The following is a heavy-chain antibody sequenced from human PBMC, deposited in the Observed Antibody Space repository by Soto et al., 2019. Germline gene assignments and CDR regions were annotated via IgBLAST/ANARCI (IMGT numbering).Heavy chain of an antibody. CDR3: ARDEVTATNYYYGMDV. J-gene: IGHJ6*02. CDR1: GGTFSSCA. CDR2: IIPIFGTA. Sequence: SVKVSCKASGGTFSSCAISWVRQAPGQGLEWMGGIIPIFGTANYAQKFQGRVTITADESTSTAYMELSSLRSEDTAVYYCARDEVTATNYYYGMDVWGQGTTVTVSS. V-gene: IGHV1-69*13. D-gene: IGHD2-21*02.